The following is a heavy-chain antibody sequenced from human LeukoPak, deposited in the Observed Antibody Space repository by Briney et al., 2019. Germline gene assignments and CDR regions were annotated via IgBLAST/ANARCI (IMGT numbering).Heavy chain of an antibody. CDR3: ARVVVAANPDAFDI. D-gene: IGHD2-15*01. CDR1: GFTFSNYA. J-gene: IGHJ3*02. CDR2: ISSSSSTI. Sequence: PGVSLRLSCAASGFTFSNYAMSWVRQAPGKGLEWLSYISSSSSTIYYAHSVKGRFTISRDNAKNSLYLQMNSLRDEDTAVYYCARVVVAANPDAFDIWGQGTMVTVSS. V-gene: IGHV3-48*02.